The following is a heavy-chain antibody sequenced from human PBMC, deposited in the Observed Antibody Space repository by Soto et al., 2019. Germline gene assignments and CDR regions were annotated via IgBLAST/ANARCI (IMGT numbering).Heavy chain of an antibody. D-gene: IGHD3-10*01. CDR2: IYYSGST. CDR3: ARDRITMIGGVINDAFDI. CDR1: GGSISSGGYY. V-gene: IGHV4-31*03. Sequence: QVQLQESGPGLVKPSQTLSLTCTVSGGSISSGGYYWSWIRQHPGKGLEWIECIYYSGSTYYNPSLKSRVTIPVDTSKNQFSLKMSSVTDADTAVYYCARDRITMIGGVINDAFDIWGQGTLVTVSS. J-gene: IGHJ3*02.